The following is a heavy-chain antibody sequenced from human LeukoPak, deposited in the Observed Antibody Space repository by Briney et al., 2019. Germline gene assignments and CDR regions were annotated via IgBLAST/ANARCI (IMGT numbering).Heavy chain of an antibody. CDR2: ISGSGGST. J-gene: IGHJ6*02. V-gene: IGHV3-23*01. CDR1: GFTFSSYA. D-gene: IGHD6-13*01. CDR3: AKSAFAAVPYYYYGMDV. Sequence: GGSLRLSFAASGFTFSSYAMSWVRQAPGKGLEWVSAISGSGGSTYYADSVKGRFTISRDNSKNTLYLQMNSLRAEDTAVYYCAKSAFAAVPYYYYGMDVWGQGTTVTVSS.